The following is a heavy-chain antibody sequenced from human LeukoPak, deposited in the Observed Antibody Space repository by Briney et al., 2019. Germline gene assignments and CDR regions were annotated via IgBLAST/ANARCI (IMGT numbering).Heavy chain of an antibody. V-gene: IGHV3-30*18. CDR2: MSYDGRKK. J-gene: IGHJ4*02. Sequence: GGSLRLSCAASGFTFSRYAMHWVRQAPGKGLEWVSVMSYDGRKKYYTDSVKGRFTVSRDNSENTLYLQMNSLRAEDTAVYYCAKDLRSSWAIDYWGQGTLVTVSS. D-gene: IGHD6-13*01. CDR3: AKDLRSSWAIDY. CDR1: GFTFSRYA.